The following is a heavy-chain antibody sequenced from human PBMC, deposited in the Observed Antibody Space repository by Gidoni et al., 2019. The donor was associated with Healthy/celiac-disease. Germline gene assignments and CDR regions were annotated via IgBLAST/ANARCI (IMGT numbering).Heavy chain of an antibody. CDR3: ARAVLRYFDWPLTFDY. V-gene: IGHV4-39*07. D-gene: IGHD3-9*01. Sequence: QLQLQESGPGLVKPSDTLSLTCTLSGGSISSSSYYWGWIRQPPGKGLEWIGSIYYSGSTYYNPSLKSRVTISVDTSKNQFSLKLSSVTAADTAVYYCARAVLRYFDWPLTFDYWGQGTLVTVSS. CDR2: IYYSGST. J-gene: IGHJ4*02. CDR1: GGSISSSSYY.